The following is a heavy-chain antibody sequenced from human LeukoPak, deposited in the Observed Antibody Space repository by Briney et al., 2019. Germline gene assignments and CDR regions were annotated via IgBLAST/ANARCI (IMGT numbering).Heavy chain of an antibody. J-gene: IGHJ5*02. Sequence: GGSLRLSCAASGFTFSSYWMHWVRQAPGKRLVWVSRINSDGSSTSYADSVKGRFTISRDNAKNTLYLQMNSLRAEDTAVYYCARAGSSSWYSNRFDPWGQGTLVTVSS. V-gene: IGHV3-74*01. CDR3: ARAGSSSWYSNRFDP. CDR1: GFTFSSYW. D-gene: IGHD6-13*01. CDR2: INSDGSST.